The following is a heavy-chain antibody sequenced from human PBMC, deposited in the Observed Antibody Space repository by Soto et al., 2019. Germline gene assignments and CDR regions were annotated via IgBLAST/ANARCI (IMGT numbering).Heavy chain of an antibody. J-gene: IGHJ4*02. CDR1: GYTFTSYD. CDR2: MNAGNGNT. V-gene: IGHV1-3*01. CDR3: ARDFRSGYHDY. Sequence: ASVKVSFKASGYTFTSYDINWVRQATGQGLEWMGWMNAGNGNTKYAQKFQGRVTITRDTSASTAYMELSSLRSEDTAVYYCARDFRSGYHDYWGQGTLVTVSS. D-gene: IGHD3-3*01.